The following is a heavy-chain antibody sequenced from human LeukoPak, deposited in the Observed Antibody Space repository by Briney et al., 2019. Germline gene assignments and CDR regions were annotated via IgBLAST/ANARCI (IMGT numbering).Heavy chain of an antibody. Sequence: GGSLRLSCAASGFVYSAFWMSWVRQAPGKGLEWVSYISSSGSTIYYADSVKGRFTISRDNAKNSLYLQMNSLRAEDTAVYYCAELGITMIGGVWGKGTTVTISS. D-gene: IGHD3-10*02. CDR1: GFVYSAFW. CDR3: AELGITMIGGV. CDR2: ISSSGSTI. V-gene: IGHV3-48*04. J-gene: IGHJ6*04.